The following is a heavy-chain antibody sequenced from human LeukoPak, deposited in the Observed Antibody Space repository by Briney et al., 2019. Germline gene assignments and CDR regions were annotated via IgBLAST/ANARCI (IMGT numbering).Heavy chain of an antibody. D-gene: IGHD4-23*01. V-gene: IGHV4-34*01. CDR3: VRASTSGNYFA. CDR1: GGSLSGYY. CDR2: INDSEST. J-gene: IGHJ5*02. Sequence: SETLSLTCDVYGGSLSGYYWSWIRQSPGKGLEWIGEINDSESTKYNPSLKSRVTTSVDTSKKQFSLKLSSVTAADTAVYYCVRASTSGNYFAWGQGTLVTVSS.